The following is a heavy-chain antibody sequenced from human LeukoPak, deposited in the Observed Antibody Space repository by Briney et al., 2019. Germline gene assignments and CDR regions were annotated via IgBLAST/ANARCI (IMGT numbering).Heavy chain of an antibody. D-gene: IGHD5-24*01. CDR3: ARIGLGRDAYNSFDY. J-gene: IGHJ4*02. CDR1: GFTFSNYD. Sequence: GGSLRLSCAASGFTFSNYDMNWVRQAPRKGLEYVSSISATTIYKFSANSVRGRFTISRDNVENSLYLQMNDLIGEDTAVYYCARIGLGRDAYNSFDYWGQGTLVTVSS. V-gene: IGHV3-21*01. CDR2: ISATTIYK.